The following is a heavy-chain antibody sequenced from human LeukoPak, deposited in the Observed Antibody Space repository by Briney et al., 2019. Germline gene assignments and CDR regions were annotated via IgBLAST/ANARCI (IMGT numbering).Heavy chain of an antibody. CDR2: IYYPGST. J-gene: IGHJ6*02. Sequence: PSETLSLTCKVSGGSIGSSGSYWGWVRQPPGKGLEWIGSIYYPGSTHYNPSLESRVTISVDTSKYQVSLTLSSVTATDTAVYYCVRHVSSGWDYYNGLDVWGQGTTVTVSS. CDR3: VRHVSSGWDYYNGLDV. CDR1: GGSIGSSGSY. D-gene: IGHD6-19*01. V-gene: IGHV4-39*01.